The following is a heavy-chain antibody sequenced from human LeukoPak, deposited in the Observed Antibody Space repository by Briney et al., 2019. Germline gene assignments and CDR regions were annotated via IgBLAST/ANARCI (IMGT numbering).Heavy chain of an antibody. Sequence: ASVKVSCKASGYTFTSYYMHWVRQAPGQGLDWMGIISPSGSSTTYAQKFQGRVTMTRDTSTSTVYMELGSLRSEDTAVYYCARDHDRSGYYDLGYWGQGTLVTVSS. CDR2: ISPSGSST. V-gene: IGHV1-46*01. D-gene: IGHD3-22*01. CDR1: GYTFTSYY. CDR3: ARDHDRSGYYDLGY. J-gene: IGHJ4*02.